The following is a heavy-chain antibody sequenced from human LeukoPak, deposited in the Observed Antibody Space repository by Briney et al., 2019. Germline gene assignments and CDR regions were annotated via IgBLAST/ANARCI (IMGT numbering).Heavy chain of an antibody. CDR3: ARLRGYYDSSGQGVY. V-gene: IGHV3-23*01. CDR2: IGGTGVRT. CDR1: GFTFSSYA. Sequence: PGGSLRLSCASSGFTFSSYAMSWVRQAPGKGLEWVSTIGGTGVRTYYADSVKGRFTISRDNAKNSLYLQMNSLRAEDTAVYYCARLRGYYDSSGQGVYWGQGTLVTVSS. J-gene: IGHJ4*02. D-gene: IGHD3-22*01.